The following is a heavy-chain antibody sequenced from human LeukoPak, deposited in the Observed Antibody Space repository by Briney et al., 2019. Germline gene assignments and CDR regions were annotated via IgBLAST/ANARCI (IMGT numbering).Heavy chain of an antibody. CDR1: GGSISSYY. J-gene: IGHJ6*03. V-gene: IGHV4-4*09. CDR2: IYTSGST. D-gene: IGHD3-16*01. Sequence: SETLSLTCTVSGGSISSYYWSWIRQPPGKELEWIGYIYTSGSTNYNPSLKSRVTISVDTSKNQFSLKLSSVTAADTAVYYCARYVQEYYYYYMDVWGKGTTVTVSS. CDR3: ARYVQEYYYYYMDV.